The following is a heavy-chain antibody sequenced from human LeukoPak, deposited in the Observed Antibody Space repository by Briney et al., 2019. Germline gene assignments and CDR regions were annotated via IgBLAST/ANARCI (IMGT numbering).Heavy chain of an antibody. J-gene: IGHJ5*02. CDR1: GYTFTSYA. Sequence: ASVKVSCKASGYTFTSYAMNWVRQAPGQGLEWMGWINTNTGNPMYAQGFTGRFVFSLDTSVSTAYLQISSLKAEDTAVYYCAREHSSSRYFHRSENWFDPWGQGTLVTVSS. CDR2: INTNTGNP. D-gene: IGHD6-13*01. CDR3: AREHSSSRYFHRSENWFDP. V-gene: IGHV7-4-1*02.